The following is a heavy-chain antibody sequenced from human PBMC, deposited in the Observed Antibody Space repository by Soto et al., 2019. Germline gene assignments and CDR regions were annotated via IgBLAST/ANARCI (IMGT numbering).Heavy chain of an antibody. CDR3: ARVVVVPPDYYYYGMDV. D-gene: IGHD2-2*01. Sequence: EASVKVSCKASGYTFTSYGISWVRQAPGQGLEWMGWISAYNGNTNYAQKLQGRVTMTTDTSTSTAYMELRSLRSDDTAVYYCARVVVVPPDYYYYGMDVWGQGTTVTVSS. CDR1: GYTFTSYG. CDR2: ISAYNGNT. J-gene: IGHJ6*02. V-gene: IGHV1-18*01.